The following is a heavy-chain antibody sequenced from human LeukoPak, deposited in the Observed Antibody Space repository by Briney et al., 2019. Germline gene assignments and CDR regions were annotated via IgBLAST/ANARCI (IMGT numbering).Heavy chain of an antibody. V-gene: IGHV3-30*18. J-gene: IGHJ6*02. D-gene: IGHD5-12*01. Sequence: GRSLRLSCAASGFTFSSYGMHWVRQAPGKGLEWVAVISYDGSNKCYADSVKGRFTISRDNSKNTLYLQMNSLRAEDTAVYYCAKEGATLYYYYYGMDVWGQGTTVTVSS. CDR1: GFTFSSYG. CDR2: ISYDGSNK. CDR3: AKEGATLYYYYYGMDV.